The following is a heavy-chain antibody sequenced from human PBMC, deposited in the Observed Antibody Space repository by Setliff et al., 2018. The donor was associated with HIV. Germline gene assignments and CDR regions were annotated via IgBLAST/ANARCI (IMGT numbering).Heavy chain of an antibody. Sequence: GASVKVSCKASGDTNPSDAISWVRQAPGQGLEWMGWISGYNGNTKYAQNMQGRVTMTTDTSTTTAYMELRSLRSDGTAVYYCATITVAGTGAFDIWGQGTMVTVS. CDR2: ISGYNGNT. CDR3: ATITVAGTGAFDI. J-gene: IGHJ3*02. V-gene: IGHV1-18*01. CDR1: GDTNPSDA. D-gene: IGHD6-19*01.